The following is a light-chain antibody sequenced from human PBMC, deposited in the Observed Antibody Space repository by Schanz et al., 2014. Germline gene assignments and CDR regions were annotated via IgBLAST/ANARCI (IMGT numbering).Light chain of an antibody. CDR1: SSDIGGYNS. Sequence: QSALTQPASVSGSPGQSITISCTGTSSDIGGYNSVAWYQQHPGKAPKLMIYDVTGRPSGVSNRFSGSKSGSTASLTISGLQAEDEADYYCSSSAGGRTWVFGGGTKVTVL. CDR3: SSSAGGRTWV. V-gene: IGLV2-14*01. J-gene: IGLJ3*02. CDR2: DVT.